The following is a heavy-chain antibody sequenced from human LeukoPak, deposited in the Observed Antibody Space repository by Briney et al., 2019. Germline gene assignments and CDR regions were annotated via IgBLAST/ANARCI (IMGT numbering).Heavy chain of an antibody. CDR3: ARTHLTLWFGELLPKRGMDV. CDR2: ISYDGSNK. CDR1: GFTFSSYG. V-gene: IGHV3-30*03. J-gene: IGHJ6*04. D-gene: IGHD3-10*01. Sequence: QAGGSLRLSCAASGFTFSSYGMHWVRQAPGKGLEWVAVISYDGSNKYYADSVKGRFTISRDNSKNTLYLQMNSLRAEDTAVYYCARTHLTLWFGELLPKRGMDVWGKGTTVTVSS.